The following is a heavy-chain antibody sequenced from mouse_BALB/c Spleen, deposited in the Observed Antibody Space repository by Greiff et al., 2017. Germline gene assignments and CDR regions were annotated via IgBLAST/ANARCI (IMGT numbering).Heavy chain of an antibody. CDR2: IYPGNSDT. D-gene: IGHD2-4*01. J-gene: IGHJ3*01. CDR3: TRGDYLFAY. CDR1: GYTFTSYW. Sequence: EVQGVESGAELVRPGASVKLSCKASGYTFTSYWMHWVKQRPGQGLEWIGAIYPGNSDTSYNQKFKGKAKLTAVTSTSTAYMELSSLTNEDSAVYYCTRGDYLFAYWGQGTLVTVSA. V-gene: IGHV1-5*01.